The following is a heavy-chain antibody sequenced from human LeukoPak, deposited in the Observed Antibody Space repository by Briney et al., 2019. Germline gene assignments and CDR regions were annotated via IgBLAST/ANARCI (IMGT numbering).Heavy chain of an antibody. J-gene: IGHJ3*02. V-gene: IGHV3-7*01. Sequence: PGGSLRLSCADSGFTFKNYVMTWVRQAPEKGLEWVANIKHDGSEKYYVDSVRGRFTISRDNARNSLYLQMNSLRVEDTAVYYCVRDTGGTQVGAFDIWGQGTTVIVSS. CDR1: GFTFKNYV. D-gene: IGHD2-8*02. CDR3: VRDTGGTQVGAFDI. CDR2: IKHDGSEK.